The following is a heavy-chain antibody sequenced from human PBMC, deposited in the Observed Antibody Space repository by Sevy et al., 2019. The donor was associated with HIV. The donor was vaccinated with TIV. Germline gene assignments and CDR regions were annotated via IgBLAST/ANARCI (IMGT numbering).Heavy chain of an antibody. D-gene: IGHD6-13*01. CDR2: ISSSSSYI. J-gene: IGHJ6*02. Sequence: GSLRLSCAASGFTFSSYSMNWVRQAPGKGLEWVSSISSSSSYIYHADSVKGRFTIFRDNAKNSLYLQMNSLRAEDTAVYYCAIDLQQLVQSYYYYGMDVWGQGTTVTVSS. CDR1: GFTFSSYS. CDR3: AIDLQQLVQSYYYYGMDV. V-gene: IGHV3-21*01.